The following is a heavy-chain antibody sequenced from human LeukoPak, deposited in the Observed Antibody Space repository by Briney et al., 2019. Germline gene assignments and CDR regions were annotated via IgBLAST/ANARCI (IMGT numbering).Heavy chain of an antibody. D-gene: IGHD2-15*01. CDR1: GFTFSSYW. Sequence: QTGGSLRLSCAASGFTFSSYWMHWVRQAPGKGLVWVSRIHSDGTTTSYADSVKGRFTVSRDNAKNTLYLQMNSLRAEDTALYYCARGRYCTVGSCSSAWFDPWGQGALVTVSS. CDR2: IHSDGTTT. CDR3: ARGRYCTVGSCSSAWFDP. V-gene: IGHV3-74*01. J-gene: IGHJ5*02.